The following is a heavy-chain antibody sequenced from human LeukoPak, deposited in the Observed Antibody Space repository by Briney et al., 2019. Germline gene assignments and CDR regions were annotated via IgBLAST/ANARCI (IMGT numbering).Heavy chain of an antibody. V-gene: IGHV4-31*03. CDR1: GGSISSGGYY. CDR2: IYYSGST. J-gene: IGHJ5*02. CDR3: ARVGTRYCSSTSCHGWFDP. Sequence: SETLSLTCTVSGGSISSGGYYWSWIRQHPGKGLEWIGYIYYSGSTYYNPSLKSRVTISVDTSKNQFSLKLSSVTAADTAVYYCARVGTRYCSSTSCHGWFDPWGQGTLVTVS. D-gene: IGHD2-2*01.